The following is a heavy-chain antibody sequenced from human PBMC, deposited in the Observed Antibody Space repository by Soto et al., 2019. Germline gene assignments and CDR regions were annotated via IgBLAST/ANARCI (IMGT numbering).Heavy chain of an antibody. Sequence: QVQLVQSGAEVKKPGASVKVSCKASGGTFSSYAISWVRQAPGQGLEWMGGIIPIFGTANYAQKFQGRVTITGDKSTSTAYMELSILRSEDTAVYYCAGEYSGYDLGNYWGQGTLVTVSS. CDR2: IIPIFGTA. CDR3: AGEYSGYDLGNY. J-gene: IGHJ4*02. CDR1: GGTFSSYA. D-gene: IGHD5-12*01. V-gene: IGHV1-69*06.